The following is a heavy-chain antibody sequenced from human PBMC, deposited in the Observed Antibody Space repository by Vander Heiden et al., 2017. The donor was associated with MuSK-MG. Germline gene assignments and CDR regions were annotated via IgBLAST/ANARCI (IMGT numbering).Heavy chain of an antibody. CDR2: SNHSGST. CDR1: GGSFSGYS. Sequence: QVQLQQWGAGLFKPSETLSLPCAVPGGSFSGYSWRWNRQPPGKELEWIEESNHSGSTNYNPSLKSRVTISVDTSKNQFSLKLSSVTAADTAVYYCARVRTYYYGSGSYKAGCFDYWGQGTLVTVSS. J-gene: IGHJ4*02. CDR3: ARVRTYYYGSGSYKAGCFDY. D-gene: IGHD3-10*01. V-gene: IGHV4-34*01.